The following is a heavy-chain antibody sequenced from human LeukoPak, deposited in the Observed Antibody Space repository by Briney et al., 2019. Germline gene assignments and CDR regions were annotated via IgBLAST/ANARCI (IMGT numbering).Heavy chain of an antibody. V-gene: IGHV4-59*01. CDR2: IYYSGST. Sequence: SETLSLTCTVSGGSISSYYWSWIQQPPGKGLEWIGYIYYSGSTNYNPSLKSRVTISVDTSKNQFSLKLSSVTAADTAVYYCARGAVSVHYYFDYWGQGTLVTVSS. CDR1: GGSISSYY. CDR3: ARGAVSVHYYFDY. D-gene: IGHD3-10*01. J-gene: IGHJ4*02.